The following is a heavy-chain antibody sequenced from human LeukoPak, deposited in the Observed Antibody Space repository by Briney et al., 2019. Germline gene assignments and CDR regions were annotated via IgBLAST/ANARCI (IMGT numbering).Heavy chain of an antibody. J-gene: IGHJ4*02. Sequence: ASVKVSCKASGYTFTSYGISWVRQAPGQGLEWMGWISAYNGNTNYAQKLQGRVTMTTDTSTSTAYMELRSLRSDDTAVYYCARDRYYYDSSSSYWFLGFDYWGQGTLVNVSS. CDR3: ARDRYYYDSSSSYWFLGFDY. D-gene: IGHD3-22*01. CDR2: ISAYNGNT. CDR1: GYTFTSYG. V-gene: IGHV1-18*01.